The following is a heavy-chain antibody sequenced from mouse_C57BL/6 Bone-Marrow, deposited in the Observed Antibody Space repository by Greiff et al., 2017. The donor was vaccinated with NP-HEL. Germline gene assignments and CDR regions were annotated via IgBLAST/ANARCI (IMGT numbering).Heavy chain of an antibody. D-gene: IGHD3-2*02. J-gene: IGHJ2*01. CDR1: GYTFTSYW. V-gene: IGHV1-53*01. Sequence: VQLQQPGTELVKPGASVKLSCKASGYTFTSYWMHWLKQRPGQGLEWIGNINPNNGGTNDNEKFKTKATLTVDKSSSTAYMQLSSLTAEDAAVYDCARDSGYAFVYWGQGTTLTVSS. CDR3: ARDSGYAFVY. CDR2: INPNNGGT.